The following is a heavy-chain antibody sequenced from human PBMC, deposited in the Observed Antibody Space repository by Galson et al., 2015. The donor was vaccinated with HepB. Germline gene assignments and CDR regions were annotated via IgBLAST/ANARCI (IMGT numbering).Heavy chain of an antibody. D-gene: IGHD2-2*01. J-gene: IGHJ5*02. V-gene: IGHV1-2*06. CDR2: INPNSGGT. Sequence: SVKVSCKASGYTFTGYYMHWVRQASGQGLEWMGRINPNSGGTNYAQKFQGRVTMTRDTSISTAYMELSRLRSDDTAVYYCARGPLGYCSSTSCYYPWGQGTLVTVSS. CDR3: ARGPLGYCSSTSCYYP. CDR1: GYTFTGYY.